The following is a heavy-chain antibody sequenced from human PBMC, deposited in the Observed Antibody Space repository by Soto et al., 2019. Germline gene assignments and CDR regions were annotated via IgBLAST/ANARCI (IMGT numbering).Heavy chain of an antibody. CDR1: GFTLSSYD. V-gene: IGHV3-13*01. D-gene: IGHD3-9*01. CDR3: TRKTPPTGMEV. CDR2: IGSGGDT. J-gene: IGHJ6*02. Sequence: EVQLVESGGGLVQPGGSLRLSCAASGFTLSSYDIHWVRQATGEGLAWVSGIGSGGDTHYADSVKGRFIISSEDSKNSLYLQMNNLRVGDTAVYYCTRKTPPTGMEVWGQGATVTVSS.